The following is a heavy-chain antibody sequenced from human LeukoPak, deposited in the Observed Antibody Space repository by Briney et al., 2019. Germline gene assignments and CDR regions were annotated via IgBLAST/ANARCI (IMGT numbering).Heavy chain of an antibody. CDR1: GLTFTSNT. V-gene: IGHV3-64D*06. CDR3: LKPYDY. Sequence: GGSLRLSCSVSGLTFTSNTMHWVRQAPGKGLEYVSAISSSGGSTYYTDTVKGRFTISRDNSKSTLYLQMSSLRAEDTAVYYCLKPYDYWGRGTLVTVSS. J-gene: IGHJ4*02. CDR2: ISSSGGST.